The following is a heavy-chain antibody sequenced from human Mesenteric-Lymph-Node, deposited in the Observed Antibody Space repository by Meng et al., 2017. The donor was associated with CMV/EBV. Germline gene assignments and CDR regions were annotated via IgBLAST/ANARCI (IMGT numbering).Heavy chain of an antibody. CDR3: AKKSQGSIAAAGPFDP. CDR1: GFSFSSYA. Sequence: SGFSFSSYAMSWVRQAPGKGLEWVSGIRDGGGGIDYADSVKGRFIISRDNSKNTLYIQMNSLRVEDTAVYYCAKKSQGSIAAAGPFDPWGQGILVTVSS. CDR2: IRDGGGGI. J-gene: IGHJ5*02. D-gene: IGHD6-13*01. V-gene: IGHV3-23*01.